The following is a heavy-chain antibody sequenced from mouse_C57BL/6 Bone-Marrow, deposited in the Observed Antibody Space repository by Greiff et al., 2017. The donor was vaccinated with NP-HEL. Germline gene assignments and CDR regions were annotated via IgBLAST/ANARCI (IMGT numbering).Heavy chain of an antibody. CDR3: AKYFYGSSYWYFDV. CDR1: GYTFTTYP. V-gene: IGHV1-47*01. J-gene: IGHJ1*03. Sequence: VQLLESGAELVKPGASVKMSCKASGYTFTTYPIDWIKQNPGKSLEWIGNFHPYNDDSTYNEKFKGKATLTVEKSSSTVYLELSRLTSDDSAVYYCAKYFYGSSYWYFDVWGTGTTVTVSS. D-gene: IGHD1-1*01. CDR2: FHPYNDDS.